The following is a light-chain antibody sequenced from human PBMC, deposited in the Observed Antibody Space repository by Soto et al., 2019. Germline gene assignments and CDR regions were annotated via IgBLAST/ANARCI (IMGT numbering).Light chain of an antibody. CDR3: QQLFDSPIT. Sequence: DIQLTQSPSFLSPSIGDSVTITCRASQVISTSLAWYQVKPGKAPKLLIYAASILESGVPSRFSATVSGTEFSLTITSLQPEDFATYYCQQLFDSPITFGQGTRLEIK. V-gene: IGKV1-9*01. J-gene: IGKJ5*01. CDR2: AAS. CDR1: QVISTS.